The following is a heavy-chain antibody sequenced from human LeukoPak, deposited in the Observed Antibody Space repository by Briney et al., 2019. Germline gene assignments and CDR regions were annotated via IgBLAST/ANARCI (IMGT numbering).Heavy chain of an antibody. CDR3: ARRRYYDGSGYLE. Sequence: KPLETLSLTCSVSGDSVSRSDSYWDWIRQPPGKGLEWIGTIYYSGRTYYSPSLKSRVTMSVDPSNNQFSLNLRSVTAADTALYYCARRRYYDGSGYLEWGQGTLLSVSS. V-gene: IGHV4-39*01. CDR1: GDSVSRSDSY. CDR2: IYYSGRT. D-gene: IGHD3-22*01. J-gene: IGHJ1*01.